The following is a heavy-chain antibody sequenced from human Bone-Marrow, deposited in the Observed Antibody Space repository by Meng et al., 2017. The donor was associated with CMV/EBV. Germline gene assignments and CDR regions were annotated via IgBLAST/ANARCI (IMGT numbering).Heavy chain of an antibody. J-gene: IGHJ5*02. Sequence: GESLKISCVAAGFTFSNYGMHWVRQAPGKGLEWVASISYDGSNKENADSVKGRFSISRDNSKNTLYLEMNSLRDDDTAVYYCARVSLSWMHLGWFDPWGQGTLVTVSS. CDR2: ISYDGSNK. CDR3: ARVSLSWMHLGWFDP. CDR1: GFTFSNYG. D-gene: IGHD3-16*01. V-gene: IGHV3-30*03.